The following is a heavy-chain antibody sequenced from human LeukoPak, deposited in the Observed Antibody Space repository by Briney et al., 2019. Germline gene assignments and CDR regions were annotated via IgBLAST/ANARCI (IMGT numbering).Heavy chain of an antibody. J-gene: IGHJ6*02. D-gene: IGHD3-9*01. V-gene: IGHV4-4*07. CDR2: IYTSGST. Sequence: PSETLSLNCTVSGGSISSYYWSWIRQPAGKGLEWIGRIYTSGSTNYNPSLKSRVTMSVDTSKNQFSLKLSSVTAADTAVYYCARAPDYDILTGYPYGMDVWGQGTTVTVSS. CDR1: GGSISSYY. CDR3: ARAPDYDILTGYPYGMDV.